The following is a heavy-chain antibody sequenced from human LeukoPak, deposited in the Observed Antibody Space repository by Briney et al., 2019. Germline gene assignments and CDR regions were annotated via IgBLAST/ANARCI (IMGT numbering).Heavy chain of an antibody. D-gene: IGHD4-17*01. J-gene: IGHJ4*02. CDR3: ARRGYGDPTDY. CDR2: ISSNGGST. Sequence: GGYLRLSCAASGFTFASYAMHWVRQAPGKGLEYVSAISSNGGSTYYANSVKGRFTISRDNSKNTLYLQMNSLRAEDTAVYYCARRGYGDPTDYWGQGTLVTVSS. CDR1: GFTFASYA. V-gene: IGHV3-64*01.